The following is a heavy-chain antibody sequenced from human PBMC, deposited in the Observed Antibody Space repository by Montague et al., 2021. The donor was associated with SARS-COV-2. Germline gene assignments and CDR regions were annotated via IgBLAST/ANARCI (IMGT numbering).Heavy chain of an antibody. J-gene: IGHJ4*02. Sequence: PALVKLTQTLTLTCTFSGFSLSTSGMCVSWIRQPPGKALEWLALIDWDDDKYYSTSLKTRLTISKDTSKNQVVLTMTNVDPVDTATYYCARIRDYDILTGSYSGFDYWGQGTLVTVSS. CDR2: IDWDDDK. V-gene: IGHV2-70*01. CDR3: ARIRDYDILTGSYSGFDY. CDR1: GFSLSTSGMC. D-gene: IGHD3-9*01.